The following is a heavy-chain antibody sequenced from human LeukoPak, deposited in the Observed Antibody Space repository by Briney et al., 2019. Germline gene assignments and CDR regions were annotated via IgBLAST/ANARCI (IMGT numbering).Heavy chain of an antibody. CDR1: GFTFDDYA. V-gene: IGHV3-9*01. Sequence: GGSLRLSCAASGFTFDDYAMHWVRQASGKGLEWVSGISWNSGSIGYADSVKGRFTISRDNAKNSLYLQMNSLRAEDTALYYCARQSEYCSGGSCYTYFDYWGQGTLVTVSS. J-gene: IGHJ4*02. CDR2: ISWNSGSI. CDR3: ARQSEYCSGGSCYTYFDY. D-gene: IGHD2-15*01.